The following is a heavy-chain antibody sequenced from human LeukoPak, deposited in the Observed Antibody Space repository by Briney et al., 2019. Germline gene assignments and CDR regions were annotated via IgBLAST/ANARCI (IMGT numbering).Heavy chain of an antibody. Sequence: ASVKVSCTASGYTFTSSDINWVRQASGQGLEWMGWMNPTNGNTGYAKNFQGRVTMTRNTSISTAYMELSSLGSEDTAVYFCARGTLLWFGESSSSTNAFDIWGQGTLVTVSS. CDR3: ARGTLLWFGESSSSTNAFDI. J-gene: IGHJ3*02. CDR2: MNPTNGNT. D-gene: IGHD3-10*01. V-gene: IGHV1-8*01. CDR1: GYTFTSSD.